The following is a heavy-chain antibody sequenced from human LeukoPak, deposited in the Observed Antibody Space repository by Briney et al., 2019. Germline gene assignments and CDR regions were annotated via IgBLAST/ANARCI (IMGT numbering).Heavy chain of an antibody. D-gene: IGHD7-27*01. V-gene: IGHV4-4*07. CDR1: GGSISSYY. CDR2: IYTSGGT. J-gene: IGHJ4*02. CDR3: ARLPWGVYYFDY. Sequence: SETLSLTCTVSGGSISSYYWSWIRHPAGTGLEWIGRIYTSGGTNYNPSLKSRVTISVDKSKNQFSLKLSSVTAADTAVYYCARLPWGVYYFDYWGQGTLVTVSS.